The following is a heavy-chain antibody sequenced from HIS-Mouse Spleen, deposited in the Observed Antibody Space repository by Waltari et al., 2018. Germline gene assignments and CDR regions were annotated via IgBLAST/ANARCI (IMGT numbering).Heavy chain of an antibody. CDR1: GGSISSSSYY. CDR3: AREIPYSSSWYDWYFDL. D-gene: IGHD6-13*01. V-gene: IGHV4-39*07. CDR2: IYYSGAT. Sequence: QLQLQESGPGLVKPSETLSLTCTVSGGSISSSSYYWGWIRQPPGKGLEWMGSIYYSGATYYKPSLMSRVTISVDTSKNQFSLKLSSVTAADTAVYYCAREIPYSSSWYDWYFDLWGRGTLVTVSS. J-gene: IGHJ2*01.